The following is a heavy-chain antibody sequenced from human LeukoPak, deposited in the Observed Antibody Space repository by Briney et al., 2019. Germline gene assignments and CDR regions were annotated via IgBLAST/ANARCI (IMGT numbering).Heavy chain of an antibody. CDR2: ISSTGDST. V-gene: IGHV3-64*01. D-gene: IGHD1-14*01. CDR1: GFTLSRYT. CDR3: AGEDPPGATDY. J-gene: IGHJ4*02. Sequence: GGSLRLSCAASGFTLSRYTMHWVRQDPGKGLESVSAISSTGDSTYYANSVRGRFTISGDNSKNTLYLQMGSLRPEDTAVYFCAGEDPPGATDYRGQGTLVTVSS.